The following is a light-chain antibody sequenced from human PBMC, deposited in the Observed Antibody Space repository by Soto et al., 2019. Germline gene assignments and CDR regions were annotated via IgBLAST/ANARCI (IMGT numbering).Light chain of an antibody. Sequence: QPVLTQSPSASASLGASVKLTCTLSSGHSSYPIAWHQQQPEKGPRYLMKLNSDGSHTKGDGIPDRFSGSSSGAECYLTISSLQSEDEADYYCQTWGTGFNGVFGGGTKLTVL. CDR1: SGHSSYP. CDR3: QTWGTGFNGV. CDR2: LNSDGSH. V-gene: IGLV4-69*01. J-gene: IGLJ3*02.